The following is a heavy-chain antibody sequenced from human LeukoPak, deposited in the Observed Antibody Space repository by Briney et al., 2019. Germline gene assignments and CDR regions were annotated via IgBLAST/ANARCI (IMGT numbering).Heavy chain of an antibody. D-gene: IGHD4-17*01. V-gene: IGHV4-34*01. CDR2: INHSGST. CDR3: ARVTSYGDSDAFDI. Sequence: SETLSLTCAVYGGSFSGYYWSWIRQPPGKGLEWIGEINHSGSTNYNPSLKSRVTISVDTSKNQFSLKLSSVTAADTAVYYCARVTSYGDSDAFDIWGQGTMVTVSS. CDR1: GGSFSGYY. J-gene: IGHJ3*02.